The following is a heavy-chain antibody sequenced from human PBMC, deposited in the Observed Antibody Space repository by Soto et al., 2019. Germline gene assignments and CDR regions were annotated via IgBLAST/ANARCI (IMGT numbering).Heavy chain of an antibody. CDR3: ARDRKSYSSSWWGYAFDI. V-gene: IGHV1-69*05. J-gene: IGHJ3*02. Sequence: ASVKVSCKASGGTFSSYAISWVRQAPGQGLEWMGGIIPIFGTANYAQKFQGRVTMTRDTSTSTVYMELSSLRSEDTAVYYCARDRKSYSSSWWGYAFDIWGQGTMVTVSS. CDR1: GGTFSSYA. CDR2: IIPIFGTA. D-gene: IGHD6-13*01.